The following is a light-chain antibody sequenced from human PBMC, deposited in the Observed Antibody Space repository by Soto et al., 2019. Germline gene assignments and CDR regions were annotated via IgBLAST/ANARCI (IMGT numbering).Light chain of an antibody. CDR1: QSVSSSY. J-gene: IGKJ5*01. V-gene: IGKV3-20*01. Sequence: EIVLPQSPGTLSLSPGERATLSCRAIQSVSSSYLAWYQQKPGQGPRLLIYGASSRATGTPDRFSGSGSGTDFTLTISRLEPEDFAVYYCQQYGGTPPITFGQGTRLEIK. CDR3: QQYGGTPPIT. CDR2: GAS.